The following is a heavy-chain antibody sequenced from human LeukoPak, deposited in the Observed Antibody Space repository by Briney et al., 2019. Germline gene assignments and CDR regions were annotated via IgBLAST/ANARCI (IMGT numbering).Heavy chain of an antibody. D-gene: IGHD5-18*01. CDR2: IYYRGST. CDR1: GGSISSYY. J-gene: IGHJ4*02. CDR3: ARDYWSGSSYGYFGY. V-gene: IGHV4-59*01. Sequence: PWETLSLTCTVSGGSISSYYWSWIRQAPGKGLEWIGYIYYRGSTYYNPSLKSRVTISVDTSKNQVSLKVSSVTAADTAVYYCARDYWSGSSYGYFGYWGQGTLVTVSS.